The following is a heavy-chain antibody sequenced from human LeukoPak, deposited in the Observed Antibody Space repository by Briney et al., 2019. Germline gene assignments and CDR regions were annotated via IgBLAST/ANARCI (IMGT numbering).Heavy chain of an antibody. D-gene: IGHD1-26*01. CDR2: INPNSGGT. V-gene: IGHV1-2*02. Sequence: ASVKVSCKASGYTFTGYYMHWVRQAPGQGLEWMGWINPNSGGTNYAQKFQGSDTMTRGTSISTAYMELSRLRSDDTAVYYCARDLVGATPFDPWGQGTLVTVSS. CDR3: ARDLVGATPFDP. CDR1: GYTFTGYY. J-gene: IGHJ5*02.